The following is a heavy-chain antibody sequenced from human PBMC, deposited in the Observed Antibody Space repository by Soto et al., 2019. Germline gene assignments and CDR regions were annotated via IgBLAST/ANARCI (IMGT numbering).Heavy chain of an antibody. Sequence: GGSLRLSCAASGFTFSSYAMSWVRQAPGKGLEWVSAISGSGGSTYYADSVKGRFTISRDNSKNTLYLQMNSLRAEDTAVYYCAKGLHSSGWFPDASDIWGQGTMVTVSS. CDR2: ISGSGGST. J-gene: IGHJ3*02. CDR3: AKGLHSSGWFPDASDI. V-gene: IGHV3-23*01. D-gene: IGHD6-19*01. CDR1: GFTFSSYA.